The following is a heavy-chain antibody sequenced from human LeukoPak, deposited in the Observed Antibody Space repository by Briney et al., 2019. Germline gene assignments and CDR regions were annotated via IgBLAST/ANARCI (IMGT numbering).Heavy chain of an antibody. Sequence: PGGSLRLSCAASGFTFSSYEMNWVRQAPGKGLEWVSYISSSGGTIYYADSVKGRFTISRDNAKNSLYLQMNSLRAEDTAVYYCARGDRYFQHWGQGTLVTVSS. CDR3: ARGDRYFQH. CDR1: GFTFSSYE. CDR2: ISSSGGTI. V-gene: IGHV3-48*03. J-gene: IGHJ1*01.